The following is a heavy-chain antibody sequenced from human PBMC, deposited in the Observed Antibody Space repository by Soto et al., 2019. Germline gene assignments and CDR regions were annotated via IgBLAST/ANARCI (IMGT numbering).Heavy chain of an antibody. Sequence: PGGSLRLSCAASGFTFEDYAMHWVRQAPGKGLEWVSGISWNVGSIGYADSVKGRFTISRDNAKISLYRKMNSLRAEDTALYYCSKDIEPYSSSWYYFDYWGQGTLVTVS. CDR3: SKDIEPYSSSWYYFDY. CDR2: ISWNVGSI. J-gene: IGHJ4*02. V-gene: IGHV3-9*01. D-gene: IGHD6-13*01. CDR1: GFTFEDYA.